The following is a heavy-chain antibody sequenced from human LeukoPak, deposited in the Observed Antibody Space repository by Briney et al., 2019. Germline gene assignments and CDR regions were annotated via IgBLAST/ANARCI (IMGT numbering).Heavy chain of an antibody. D-gene: IGHD6-13*01. CDR2: ISGSGGST. V-gene: IGHV3-23*01. CDR3: ARGDAGIEAAGNVLNFLDY. J-gene: IGHJ4*02. Sequence: GGSLRLSCAASGSTFSNYAMNWVRQAPGKGLEWVSIISGSGGSTHYADSVKGRLAISRDNSRNTVYLQMNSLRAEDTAVYHCARGDAGIEAAGNVLNFLDYWGQGILVTVSS. CDR1: GSTFSNYA.